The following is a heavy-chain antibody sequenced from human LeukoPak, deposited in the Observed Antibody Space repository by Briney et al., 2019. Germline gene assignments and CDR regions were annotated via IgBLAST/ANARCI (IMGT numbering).Heavy chain of an antibody. CDR1: GFTFSSFW. Sequence: GGSLRLSRAASGFTFSSFWMSWVRQAPGKRLEWVANIKQDGSEKYYIDSVKGRFTISRDNAKMSLDLQMNSLRAEDTALYYCATTGHSSSWYYFDYWGRGTLVTVSS. CDR3: ATTGHSSSWYYFDY. V-gene: IGHV3-7*01. J-gene: IGHJ4*02. D-gene: IGHD6-13*01. CDR2: IKQDGSEK.